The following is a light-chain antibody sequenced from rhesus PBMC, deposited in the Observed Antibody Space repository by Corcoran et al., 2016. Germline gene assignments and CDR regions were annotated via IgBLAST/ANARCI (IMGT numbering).Light chain of an antibody. CDR2: KAS. V-gene: IGKV1-74*01. CDR3: QQGYWTPIT. CDR1: ENVNNY. J-gene: IGKJ3*01. Sequence: DIQMTQSPSSLSASVGDRVTITCRASENVNNYLNWYQQKPGNAPKLLIYKASTLESGVPSRFSGSGSGTDYTFTISRLQPEDVATCYCQQGYWTPITFGPGTKLDIK.